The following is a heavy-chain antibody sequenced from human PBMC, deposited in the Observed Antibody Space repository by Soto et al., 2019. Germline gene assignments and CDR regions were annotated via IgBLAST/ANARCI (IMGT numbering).Heavy chain of an antibody. CDR1: GFTFTSYS. V-gene: IGHV3-48*02. D-gene: IGHD3-22*01. J-gene: IGHJ4*02. CDR3: ARHPYYDDSSGYLGALLGDDY. Sequence: EVQLVESGGGLVQPGGSLRLCCAASGFTFTSYSMNWVRQAPGKGLEWVSYLSSSSSTIYYAESVNGRFTIARDNAKTSLHLQMNSLRDEEEAVYSCARHPYYDDSSGYLGALLGDDYWGQGSLVAV. CDR2: LSSSSSTI.